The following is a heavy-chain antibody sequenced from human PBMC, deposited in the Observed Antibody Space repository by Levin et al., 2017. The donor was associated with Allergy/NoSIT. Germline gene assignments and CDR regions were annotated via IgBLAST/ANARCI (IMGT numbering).Heavy chain of an antibody. Sequence: GGSLRLSCKASGYTFTGYYMHWVRQAPGQGLEWMGWINPNSGGTNYAQKFQGRVTMTRDTSISTAYMELSRLRSDDTAVYYCARGGYSYGDLVDYWGQGTLVTVSS. D-gene: IGHD5-18*01. V-gene: IGHV1-2*02. CDR1: GYTFTGYY. CDR3: ARGGYSYGDLVDY. J-gene: IGHJ4*02. CDR2: INPNSGGT.